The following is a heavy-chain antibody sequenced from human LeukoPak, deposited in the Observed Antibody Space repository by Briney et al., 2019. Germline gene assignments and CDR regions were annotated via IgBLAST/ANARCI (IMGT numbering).Heavy chain of an antibody. D-gene: IGHD1-26*01. CDR2: IIPILGIA. J-gene: IGHJ4*02. Sequence: GASVKVSCKAPGGTFSSYAISWVRQAPGQGLEWMGRIIPILGIANYAQKFQGRVTITADKSTSTAYMELSSLRSEDTAVYYCARVPAPRFRGGSYGRESYWGQGTLVTVSS. CDR3: ARVPAPRFRGGSYGRESY. CDR1: GGTFSSYA. V-gene: IGHV1-69*04.